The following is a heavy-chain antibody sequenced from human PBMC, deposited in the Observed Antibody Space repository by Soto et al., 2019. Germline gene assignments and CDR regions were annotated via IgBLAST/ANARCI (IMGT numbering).Heavy chain of an antibody. CDR3: TRALGGYYYVKSLDGMDV. D-gene: IGHD3-22*01. J-gene: IGHJ6*02. V-gene: IGHV3-49*04. CDR1: GFTFGDYA. CDR2: IRSKAYGGTT. Sequence: PGGSLRLSCTASGFTFGDYAMSWVRQAPGKGLEWVGFIRSKAYGGTTEYAASVKGRFTISRDDSKSIAYLQMNSLKTEDTAVYYCTRALGGYYYVKSLDGMDVWGQGTKVTV.